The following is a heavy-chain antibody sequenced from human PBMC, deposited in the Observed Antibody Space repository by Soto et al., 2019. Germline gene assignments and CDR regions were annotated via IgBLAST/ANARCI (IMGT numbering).Heavy chain of an antibody. J-gene: IGHJ6*01. CDR2: IMPVFPTA. CDR3: ARDKDRQQLGGNYYIMDV. D-gene: IGHD3-3*02. Sequence: QVQLVQSGAEVKKPGSSVKVSCKTSGGTFRTSAISWVRQAPGQGLEWMGGIMPVFPTADYAQKFQGRVTITADESTSTAYMELSSLRSEDTAVYYCARDKDRQQLGGNYYIMDVWGQGATVTVSS. V-gene: IGHV1-69*12. CDR1: GGTFRTSA.